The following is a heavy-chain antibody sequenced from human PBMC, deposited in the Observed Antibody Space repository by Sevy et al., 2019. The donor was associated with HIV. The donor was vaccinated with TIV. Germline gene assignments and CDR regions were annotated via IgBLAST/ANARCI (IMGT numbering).Heavy chain of an antibody. V-gene: IGHV3-21*01. CDR2: ISSTGSYI. J-gene: IGHJ5*02. CDR3: ARDYNSGWRKFNLFDP. Sequence: GGSLRLSCAASGFTFSTYSMNWVRQAPGKGLEWVSSISSTGSYIDYAYSVKGRFTISRDNAKNSLYLQMNNLGAEDTAVYYCARDYNSGWRKFNLFDPWGQGTLVTVSS. CDR1: GFTFSTYS. D-gene: IGHD6-19*01.